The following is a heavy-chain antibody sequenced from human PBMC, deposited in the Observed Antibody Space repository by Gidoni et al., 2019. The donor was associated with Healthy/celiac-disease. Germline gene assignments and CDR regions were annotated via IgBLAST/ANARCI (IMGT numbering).Heavy chain of an antibody. CDR1: GFTFSSYS. J-gene: IGHJ3*02. CDR3: ARDRYDYGDYGDAFDI. CDR2: ISSSSSTI. V-gene: IGHV3-48*04. D-gene: IGHD4-17*01. Sequence: EVQLVESGGGLVQPGGSLRLSCAASGFTFSSYSMNWVRQAPGKGLEWVSYISSSSSTIYYADSVKGRFTISRDNAKNSLYLQMNSLRAEDTAVYYCARDRYDYGDYGDAFDIWGQGTMVTVSS.